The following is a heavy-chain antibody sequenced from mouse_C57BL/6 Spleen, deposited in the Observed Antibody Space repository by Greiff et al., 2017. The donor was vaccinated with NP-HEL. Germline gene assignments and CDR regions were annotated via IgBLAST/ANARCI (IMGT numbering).Heavy chain of an antibody. CDR2: IRNKANGYTT. V-gene: IGHV7-3*01. J-gene: IGHJ2*01. CDR3: ARSPGKNYFDY. D-gene: IGHD4-1*01. CDR1: GFTFTDYY. Sequence: EVKLMESGGGLVQPGGSLSLSCAASGFTFTDYYMSWVRQPPGKALEWLGFIRNKANGYTTEYSASVKGRFTISRDNSQSILYLQMNALRAEDSATYYCARSPGKNYFDYWGQGTTLTVSS.